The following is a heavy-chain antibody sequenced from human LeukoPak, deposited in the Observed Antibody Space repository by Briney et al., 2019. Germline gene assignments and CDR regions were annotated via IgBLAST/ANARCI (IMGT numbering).Heavy chain of an antibody. CDR1: GYTFTGYY. CDR3: ARDSGFLKAAFDI. J-gene: IGHJ3*02. V-gene: IGHV1-2*02. Sequence: GASGKVSCKASGYTFTGYYMHWVRQAPGQGLEWMGWINPNSGGTNYAQKFQGRVTMTRDTSISTAYMELSRLRSDDTAVYYCARDSGFLKAAFDIWGQGTMVTVSS. CDR2: INPNSGGT. D-gene: IGHD3-3*01.